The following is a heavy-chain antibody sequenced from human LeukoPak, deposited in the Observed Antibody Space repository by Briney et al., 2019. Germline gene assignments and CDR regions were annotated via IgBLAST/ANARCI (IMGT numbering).Heavy chain of an antibody. CDR2: IIPIFGTA. D-gene: IGHD3-10*01. Sequence: GASVKVSCKASGGTFSSYAISWVRQAPGQGLEWMGGIIPIFGTANYAQKFQGRVTITADESTSTAYMELRSLRSDDTAVYYCARDKDPYGSEYPAAFDIWGQGTMVTVSS. V-gene: IGHV1-69*13. J-gene: IGHJ3*02. CDR1: GGTFSSYA. CDR3: ARDKDPYGSEYPAAFDI.